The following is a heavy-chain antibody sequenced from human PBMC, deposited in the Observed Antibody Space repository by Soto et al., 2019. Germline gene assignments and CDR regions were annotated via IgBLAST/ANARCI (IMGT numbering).Heavy chain of an antibody. V-gene: IGHV1-46*01. CDR3: ARDRRAYCSGGSCYERYWFDP. CDR1: GYTFTSYY. Sequence: SVKVSCKASGYTFTSYYMHWVRQAPGQGLEWMGIINPSGGSTSYAQKFQGRVTMTRDTSTSTVYMELSSLRSEDTAVYYCARDRRAYCSGGSCYERYWFDPWGQGNLVTV. CDR2: INPSGGST. J-gene: IGHJ5*02. D-gene: IGHD2-15*01.